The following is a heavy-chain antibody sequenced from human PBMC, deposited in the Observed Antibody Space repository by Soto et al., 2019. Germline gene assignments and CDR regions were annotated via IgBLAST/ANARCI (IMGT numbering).Heavy chain of an antibody. Sequence: QVQLQESGPGLVRPSGTLSLTCVVSSGSISSNDWWTWVRQPPGKGLEWLGEIHHTGNTNYNSSLDSRLTISVDMSKNQFALSLKSVTAADTAVYYCANWGGLHSPRLYWGQGILVTVSS. D-gene: IGHD3-16*01. V-gene: IGHV4-4*02. CDR1: SGSISSNDW. CDR3: ANWGGLHSPRLY. CDR2: IHHTGNT. J-gene: IGHJ4*02.